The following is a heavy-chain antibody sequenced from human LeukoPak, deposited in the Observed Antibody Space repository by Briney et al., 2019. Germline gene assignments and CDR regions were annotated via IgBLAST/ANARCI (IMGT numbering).Heavy chain of an antibody. CDR2: INHSGST. D-gene: IGHD6-6*01. V-gene: IGHV4-34*01. J-gene: IGHJ4*02. CDR3: ARGPTYSSSPRYDY. Sequence: SETLSLTCAVYGGSFSGYYWSWIRQPPGRGLEWIGEINHSGSTNYNPSLKSRVTISVDTSKNQFSLKLSSVTAADTAVYYCARGPTYSSSPRYDYWGQGTLVTVSS. CDR1: GGSFSGYY.